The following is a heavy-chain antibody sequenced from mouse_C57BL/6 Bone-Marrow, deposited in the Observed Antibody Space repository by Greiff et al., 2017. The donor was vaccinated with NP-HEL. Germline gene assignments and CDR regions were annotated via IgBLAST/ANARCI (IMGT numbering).Heavy chain of an antibody. D-gene: IGHD1-1*01. V-gene: IGHV5-6*02. J-gene: IGHJ2*01. CDR3: ARRTVVAHDY. Sequence: EVMLVESGGDLVKPGGSLKLSCAASGFTFSSYGMSWVRQTPDKRLEWVATISSGGSYTYYPDSVKGRFTISRDNAKNTLYLQMSSLKSEDTAMYYCARRTVVAHDYWGQGTTLTVSS. CDR2: ISSGGSYT. CDR1: GFTFSSYG.